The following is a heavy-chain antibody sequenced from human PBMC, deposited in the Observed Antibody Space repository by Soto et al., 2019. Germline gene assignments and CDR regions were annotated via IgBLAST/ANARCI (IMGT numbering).Heavy chain of an antibody. D-gene: IGHD6-13*01. J-gene: IGHJ5*02. V-gene: IGHV3-21*01. CDR3: TRDASRDSSARGWFDP. CDR1: GFTFRSFT. Sequence: GVPQRICYAASGFTFRSFTMNWARQEQGNGLESVSTLSSNSAYIYYTDALRGRLTIYRDNAKNSLHLQMNSLRAEDTAVYYCTRDASRDSSARGWFDPLGPRTLVTVSS. CDR2: LSSNSAYI.